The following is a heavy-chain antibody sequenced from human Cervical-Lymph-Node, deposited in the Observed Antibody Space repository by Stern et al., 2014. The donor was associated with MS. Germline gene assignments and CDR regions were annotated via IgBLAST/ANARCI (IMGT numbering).Heavy chain of an antibody. Sequence: EVHLVESGGGLVKPGGSLRLSCAASGFTFSSYSMNWVRQAPGKGLEWVSSISSSSSYIYYADSVKGRFTISRDNAKNSLYLQMNSLRAEDTAVYYCASVDTAMAIDYWGQGTLVTVSS. D-gene: IGHD5-18*01. CDR3: ASVDTAMAIDY. J-gene: IGHJ4*02. CDR2: ISSSSSYI. CDR1: GFTFSSYS. V-gene: IGHV3-21*01.